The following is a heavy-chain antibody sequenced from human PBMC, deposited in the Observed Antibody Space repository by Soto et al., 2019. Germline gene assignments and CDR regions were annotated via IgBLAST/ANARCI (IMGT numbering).Heavy chain of an antibody. CDR3: GCRVEDIAYDYYGMDV. D-gene: IGHD2-15*01. J-gene: IGHJ6*02. Sequence: XETLSLTCTVSGCSVRSNHLWFWVRPPPVKGLEWIGEIHHRESTNLNPSLKSRVTISVDRSKNEFSLKVKSVTAADTAVYYCGCRVEDIAYDYYGMDVGGQGTTVTVS. V-gene: IGHV4-4*02. CDR2: IHHREST. CDR1: GCSVRSNHL.